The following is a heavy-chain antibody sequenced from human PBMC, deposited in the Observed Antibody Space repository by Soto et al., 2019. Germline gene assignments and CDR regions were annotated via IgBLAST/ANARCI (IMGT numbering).Heavy chain of an antibody. Sequence: SETLSLTCNVSGGSISNYYWTWVRQSPEKGLEWIGYMYYNGNINYNPSLKGRVTISIDTSKNQFSLTLKSVTAADTAIYYCARMATFGSLNWFDPWGQGTLVTVSS. CDR3: ARMATFGSLNWFDP. CDR1: GGSISNYY. CDR2: MYYNGNI. V-gene: IGHV4-59*01. J-gene: IGHJ5*02. D-gene: IGHD3-16*01.